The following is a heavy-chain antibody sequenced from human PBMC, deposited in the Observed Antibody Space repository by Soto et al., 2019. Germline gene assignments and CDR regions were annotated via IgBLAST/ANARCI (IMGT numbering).Heavy chain of an antibody. Sequence: SETLSLTCTVSGGSISSGDYYWSWIRQPPGKGLEWIGYIYYSGSTYYNPSLKSRVTISVDTSKNQFSLKLSSVTAADTAVYYCASSDFWSGYDDDAFDIWGQGTMVTVSS. CDR1: GGSISSGDYY. D-gene: IGHD3-3*01. V-gene: IGHV4-30-4*01. CDR2: IYYSGST. CDR3: ASSDFWSGYDDDAFDI. J-gene: IGHJ3*02.